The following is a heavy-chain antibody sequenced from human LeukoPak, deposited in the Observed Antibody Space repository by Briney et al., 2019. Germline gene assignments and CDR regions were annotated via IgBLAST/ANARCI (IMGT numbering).Heavy chain of an antibody. J-gene: IGHJ3*02. CDR1: GGPISSYY. V-gene: IGHV4-59*12. CDR3: ARVIDSVSDGVFHLDI. Sequence: SETLSLTCSVSGGPISSYYWIWIRQPPGKGLEWMGYIYYSGSTNYNPPLTRRATIPVDTSNNQFFLQQSYVTDADAAGYYCARVIDSVSDGVFHLDIWGQGTMVTVSS. D-gene: IGHD1-26*01. CDR2: IYYSGST.